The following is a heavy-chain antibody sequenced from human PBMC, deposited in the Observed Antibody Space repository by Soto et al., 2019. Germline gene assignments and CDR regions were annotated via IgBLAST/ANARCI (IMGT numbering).Heavy chain of an antibody. D-gene: IGHD7-27*01. V-gene: IGHV1-2*02. CDR3: GRDRPFLRGGLAWGMDV. CDR2: INPSSGET. Sequence: QVILVQSGAEVKKPGASVKVSCKASGYTFIDYFIQWLRQAPGQGLEWMGWINPSSGETKFAQTFQGRVTMTWDTSTSTAYLEPNRLRSDDTAMYYRGRDRPFLRGGLAWGMDVWGQGTTVTVSS. J-gene: IGHJ6*02. CDR1: GYTFIDYF.